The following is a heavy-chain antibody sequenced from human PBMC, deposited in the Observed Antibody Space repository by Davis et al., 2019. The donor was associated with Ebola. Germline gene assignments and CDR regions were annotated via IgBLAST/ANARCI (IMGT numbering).Heavy chain of an antibody. J-gene: IGHJ4*02. Sequence: GESLKISCAASGFTFSSYSMNWVRQAPGKGLEWVSSISSSSSYIYYADSVKGRFTISRDNAKNSLYLQMNSLRAEDTAVYYCAREGTIRGSYYMNWGQGTLVTVSS. CDR1: GFTFSSYS. D-gene: IGHD1-26*01. CDR2: ISSSSSYI. CDR3: AREGTIRGSYYMN. V-gene: IGHV3-21*04.